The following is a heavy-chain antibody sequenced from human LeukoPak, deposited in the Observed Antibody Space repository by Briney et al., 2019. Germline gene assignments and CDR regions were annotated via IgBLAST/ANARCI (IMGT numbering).Heavy chain of an antibody. D-gene: IGHD3-3*01. V-gene: IGHV1-18*01. CDR2: ISAYNGNT. Sequence: ASVKVSCKASGYTXTSYGISGVRQAPGQGLEWMGWISAYNGNTNYAQKLQGRVTMTTDTSTSTAYMELRSLRSDDTAVYYCARGLVTIFGVVIMGNYYYYGMDVWGQGTTVTVSS. CDR1: GYTXTSYG. CDR3: ARGLVTIFGVVIMGNYYYYGMDV. J-gene: IGHJ6*02.